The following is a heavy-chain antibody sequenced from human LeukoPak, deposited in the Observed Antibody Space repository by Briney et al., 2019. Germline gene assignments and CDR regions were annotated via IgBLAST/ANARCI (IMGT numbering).Heavy chain of an antibody. D-gene: IGHD6-13*01. Sequence: ASVKVSCKASGYTFTSYGISWVRQAPGQGLEWMGWISAYNGNTNYAQKLQGRVTTTTDTSTSTAYMELRSLRSDDTAVYYCAREGGSSWYYYYYGMDVWGQGTTVTVSS. CDR2: ISAYNGNT. V-gene: IGHV1-18*01. CDR3: AREGGSSWYYYYYGMDV. J-gene: IGHJ6*02. CDR1: GYTFTSYG.